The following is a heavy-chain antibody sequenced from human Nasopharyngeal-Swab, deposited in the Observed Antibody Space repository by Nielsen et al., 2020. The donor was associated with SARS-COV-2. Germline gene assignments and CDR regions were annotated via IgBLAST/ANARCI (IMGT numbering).Heavy chain of an antibody. Sequence: WIRQPPGKGLEWIGYIYYSGGANYNLSLKSRVTISVDTSKNQFSLKLNSVTAADTAVYCCAKYAHYDFLSGYHLGWFDPWGQGTLVTVSS. CDR2: IYYSGGA. V-gene: IGHV4-59*01. D-gene: IGHD3-3*01. CDR3: AKYAHYDFLSGYHLGWFDP. J-gene: IGHJ5*02.